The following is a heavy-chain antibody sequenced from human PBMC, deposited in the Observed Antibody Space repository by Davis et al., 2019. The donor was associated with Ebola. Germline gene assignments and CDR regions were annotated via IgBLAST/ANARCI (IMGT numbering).Heavy chain of an antibody. V-gene: IGHV4-34*01. Sequence: MPSETLSLTCAVYGGPFSGYYWSWIRQPPGKGLEWIGSIYYSGSTYYNPSLKSRVTISVDTSKNQFSLKLSSVTAADTAVYYCARRKRYCSGGSCYHSTIDYWGQGTLVTVSS. CDR2: IYYSGST. CDR1: GGPFSGYY. CDR3: ARRKRYCSGGSCYHSTIDY. D-gene: IGHD2-15*01. J-gene: IGHJ4*02.